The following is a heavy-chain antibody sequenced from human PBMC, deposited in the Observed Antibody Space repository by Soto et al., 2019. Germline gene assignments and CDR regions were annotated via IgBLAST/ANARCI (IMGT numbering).Heavy chain of an antibody. Sequence: EVQLVESGGGLVQPGGSLRLSCAASGFTFSSYDMHWVRQATGKGLEWVSAIGTAGDTYYPGSVNGRFTISRDNAKNSLYLQMNSLRAADTPLYHYASVVAVAAVYWNFDLGGRGTLVTDSS. V-gene: IGHV3-13*01. CDR2: IGTAGDT. CDR1: GFTFSSYD. J-gene: IGHJ2*01. D-gene: IGHD6-19*01. CDR3: ASVVAVAAVYWNFDL.